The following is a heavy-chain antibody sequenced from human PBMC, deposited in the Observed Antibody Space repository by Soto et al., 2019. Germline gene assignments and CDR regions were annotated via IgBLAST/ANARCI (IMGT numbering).Heavy chain of an antibody. Sequence: QVQLVESGGGVVQPGRSLTVSCAASGISISTYAMHWVRQAPGKGLEWVAVISQDGSVKYYADSVKGRFTISRDNPKNTLFLQLNSRGADDTAVYYCAGRQQNYYYYGMDVWGQGTTVTVSS. CDR2: ISQDGSVK. J-gene: IGHJ6*02. CDR3: AGRQQNYYYYGMDV. CDR1: GISISTYA. V-gene: IGHV3-30*03. D-gene: IGHD6-13*01.